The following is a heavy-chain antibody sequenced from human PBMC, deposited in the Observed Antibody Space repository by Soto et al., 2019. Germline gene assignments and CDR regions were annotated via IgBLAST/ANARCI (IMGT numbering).Heavy chain of an antibody. CDR3: ATVPLTIFGVVPLFDP. CDR2: FDPEDGET. CDR1: GYTLTELS. Sequence: SVKVSCKVSGYTLTELSMHWVRQAPGKGLEWMGGFDPEDGETIYAQKFQGRVTMTEDTSTDTAYMELSSLRSEDTAVYYCATVPLTIFGVVPLFDPWGQGTLVTVSS. D-gene: IGHD3-3*01. V-gene: IGHV1-24*01. J-gene: IGHJ5*02.